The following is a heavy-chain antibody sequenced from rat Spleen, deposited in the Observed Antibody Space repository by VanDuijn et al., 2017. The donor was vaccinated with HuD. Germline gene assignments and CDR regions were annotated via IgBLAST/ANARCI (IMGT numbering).Heavy chain of an antibody. CDR3: ARGWERFAY. D-gene: IGHD1-11*01. CDR2: IWGDGNT. CDR1: GFSLNNYG. J-gene: IGHJ3*01. V-gene: IGHV2S61*01. Sequence: QVQLKESGPGLVQPSHTLSLTCTVSGFSLNNYGVIWVRQPPGKGLEWMGVIWGDGNTNYNSALKSRLSISRDTSKSQVFLKMNNLQIEDTAMYFCARGWERFAYWGQGTLVTVSS.